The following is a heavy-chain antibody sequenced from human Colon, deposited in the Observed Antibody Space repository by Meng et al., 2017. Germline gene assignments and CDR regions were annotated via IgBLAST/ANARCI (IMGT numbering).Heavy chain of an antibody. CDR1: GGFFSGYY. CDR3: ARERLSSGWYGGRWFDP. V-gene: IGHV4-34*01. Sequence: GLLQEWVAGLLQPSETLSLTCAGYGGFFSGYYWSWIRQPPGKGLEWIGEINHSGSTNYNPSLKSRVTISVDTSKNQFSLKLSSVTAADTAVYYCARERLSSGWYGGRWFDPWGQGTLVTVSS. J-gene: IGHJ5*02. CDR2: INHSGST. D-gene: IGHD6-19*01.